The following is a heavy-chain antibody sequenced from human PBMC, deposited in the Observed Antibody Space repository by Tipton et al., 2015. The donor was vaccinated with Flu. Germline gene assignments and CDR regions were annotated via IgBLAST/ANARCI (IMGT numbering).Heavy chain of an antibody. CDR3: ARGDGYNFDY. CDR1: GGSISTTNSY. J-gene: IGHJ4*02. CDR2: IYHSGST. Sequence: TLSLTCSVSGGSISTTNSYWGWIRQPPGKGLEWIGNIYHSGSTFYNPSLKSRVTISVDTSKNQFSLKLSSVTAADTAVYYCARGDGYNFDYWGQGTLVTVSS. D-gene: IGHD5-24*01. V-gene: IGHV4-39*07.